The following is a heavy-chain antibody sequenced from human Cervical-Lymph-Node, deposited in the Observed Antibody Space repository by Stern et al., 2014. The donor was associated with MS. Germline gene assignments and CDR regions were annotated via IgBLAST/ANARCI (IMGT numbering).Heavy chain of an antibody. CDR3: ARVKGRCSTTSCYRGYGMDV. V-gene: IGHV1-18*01. J-gene: IGHJ6*02. CDR1: GYTFTNYG. Sequence: QVQLVESGAEVKKPGASVKVSCKASGYTFTNYGVSWVRQAPGQGLEWMGWISAYNGNTNYAQKLQGRVTMTTDTSTSTAYMELRSLRSDDTAVYYCARVKGRCSTTSCYRGYGMDVWGQGTTVTVSS. D-gene: IGHD2-2*01. CDR2: ISAYNGNT.